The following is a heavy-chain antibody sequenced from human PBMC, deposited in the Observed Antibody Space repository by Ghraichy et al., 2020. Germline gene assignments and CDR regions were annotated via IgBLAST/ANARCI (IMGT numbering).Heavy chain of an antibody. Sequence: GGSLRLSCAASGFTFSSYWMSWVRQAPGKGLEWVANIKQDGSEKYYVDSVKGRFTISRDNAKNSLYLQMNSLRAEDTAVYYCARTYRDYYGSGSYYYADYGMDVWGQGTTVTVSS. CDR2: IKQDGSEK. V-gene: IGHV3-7*01. J-gene: IGHJ6*02. D-gene: IGHD3-10*01. CDR1: GFTFSSYW. CDR3: ARTYRDYYGSGSYYYADYGMDV.